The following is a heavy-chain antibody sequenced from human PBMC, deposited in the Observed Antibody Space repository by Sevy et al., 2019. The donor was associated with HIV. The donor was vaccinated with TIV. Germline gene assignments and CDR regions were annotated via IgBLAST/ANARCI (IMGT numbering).Heavy chain of an antibody. J-gene: IGHJ4*02. CDR3: ARRNSDNSGHYFDY. CDR2: ISVYNGNI. CDR1: GFTFSNYG. Sequence: ASVKVSCKASGFTFSNYGFSCVRQAPGQGLEWMGWISVYNGNINFAQKFQGRVTMTTDTSTTTAYMDLRSLRSDDTAVYYCARRNSDNSGHYFDYWGQGTLVTVSS. D-gene: IGHD3-22*01. V-gene: IGHV1-18*04.